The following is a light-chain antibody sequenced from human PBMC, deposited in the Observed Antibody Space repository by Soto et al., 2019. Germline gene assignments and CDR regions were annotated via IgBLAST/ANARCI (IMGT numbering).Light chain of an antibody. J-gene: IGKJ4*01. CDR1: QSISSQ. V-gene: IGKV3-11*01. CDR2: DAS. Sequence: EIVLTQSPATLSLSPGERATLSCRASQSISSQLAWYQQKPGQAPRLLIHDASNRATGIPARFSGSGSSTDFTLTIRSLEPEDFAVYFCQQRSNWPLTFGGGTKVDIK. CDR3: QQRSNWPLT.